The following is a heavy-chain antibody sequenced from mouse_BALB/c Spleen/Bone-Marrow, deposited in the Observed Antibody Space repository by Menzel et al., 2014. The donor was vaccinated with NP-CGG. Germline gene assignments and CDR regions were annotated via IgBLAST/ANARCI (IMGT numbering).Heavy chain of an antibody. J-gene: IGHJ4*01. Sequence: EVKLVESGAELVKPGASVKLSCTASGFNIKDTYMHWVKQRPEQGLEWIGRIGPANGNTKYDPKFQGKATITADTSSNTAYLQLSSLTSEDTAVYYGSSYAMDYWGQGTSVTVSS. CDR1: GFNIKDTY. CDR2: IGPANGNT. CDR3: SSYAMDY. V-gene: IGHV14-3*02.